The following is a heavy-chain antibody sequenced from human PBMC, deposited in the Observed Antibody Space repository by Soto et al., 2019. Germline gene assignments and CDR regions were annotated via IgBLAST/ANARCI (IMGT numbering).Heavy chain of an antibody. CDR3: SRGGGGGLFDL. V-gene: IGHV3-11*06. D-gene: IGHD2-21*01. CDR1: GFTFSDYY. CDR2: ISPKGTYR. J-gene: IGHJ5*02. Sequence: QVQLVESGGGLVKPGGSLRLSCATSGFTFSDYYMSWIRQAPGKGLEFVSYISPKGTYRTYADSVKGRCTISRDNAKNSLYLQVNSLRAEDTAVYYCSRGGGGGLFDLWGQGTFVTVSS.